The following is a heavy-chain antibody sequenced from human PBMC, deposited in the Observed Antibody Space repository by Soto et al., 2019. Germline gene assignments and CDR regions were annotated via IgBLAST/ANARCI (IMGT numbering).Heavy chain of an antibody. V-gene: IGHV1-2*04. CDR3: ARDDRTGDRAFDI. CDR1: GYTFTGYY. Sequence: ASVKVSCKASGYTFTGYYMHWVRQAPGQGLEWMGWINPNSGVTNYAQKFQGWVTMTRDTSISTAYMELRSLRSHDTAVYYCARDDRTGDRAFDIWGKGTMVTVSS. J-gene: IGHJ3*02. D-gene: IGHD7-27*01. CDR2: INPNSGVT.